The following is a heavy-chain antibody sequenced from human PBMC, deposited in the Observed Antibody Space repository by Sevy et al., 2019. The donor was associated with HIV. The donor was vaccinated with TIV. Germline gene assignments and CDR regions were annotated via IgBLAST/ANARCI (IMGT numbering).Heavy chain of an antibody. V-gene: IGHV1-2*02. CDR3: ARGRVIFDY. J-gene: IGHJ4*02. CDR2: INPNTGVK. CDR1: GYTFTDYY. Sequence: ASVKVSCKASGYTFTDYYLHWVRQAPGQGLEWMTYINPNTGVKNYVQKFRGRVTMTTDTSINTVYMELTRLTSDDTAVYFCARGRVIFDYWGQGTLVTVSS.